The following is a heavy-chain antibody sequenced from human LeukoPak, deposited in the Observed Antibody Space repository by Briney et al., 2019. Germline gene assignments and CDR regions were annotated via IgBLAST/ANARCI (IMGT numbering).Heavy chain of an antibody. CDR3: RSGWYLIYLTRGYYFDY. Sequence: PGGSLRLSCAASGFTFSSYAMSWVRQAPGKGLEWVSAISGSSGSTYYADSVKGRFTISRDNSKNTLYLQMNSLRAEDTAVYYCRSGWYLIYLTRGYYFDYWGQGTLVTVSS. CDR2: ISGSSGST. J-gene: IGHJ4*02. V-gene: IGHV3-23*01. CDR1: GFTFSSYA. D-gene: IGHD6-19*01.